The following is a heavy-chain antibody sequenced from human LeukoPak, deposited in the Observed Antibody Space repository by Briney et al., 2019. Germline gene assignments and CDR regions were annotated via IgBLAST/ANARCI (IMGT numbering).Heavy chain of an antibody. CDR3: AKDSYYDSSGYYSVFDY. V-gene: IGHV3-30*18. CDR1: GFTFSNYD. Sequence: GRSLRLSCAASGFTFSNYDMHWVRQAPGKGLEWVAVISYDGTNKYYADSVKGRFTISRDNSKNTLYLQMNSLRAEDTAVYYCAKDSYYDSSGYYSVFDYWGQGTLVTVSS. J-gene: IGHJ4*02. D-gene: IGHD3-22*01. CDR2: ISYDGTNK.